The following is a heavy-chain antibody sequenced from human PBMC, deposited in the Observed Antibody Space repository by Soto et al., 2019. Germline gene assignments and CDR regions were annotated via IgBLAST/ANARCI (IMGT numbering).Heavy chain of an antibody. J-gene: IGHJ3*02. CDR3: ASIPREKHWGGAFDI. V-gene: IGHV1-45*02. CDR1: GYTFTYRY. CDR2: ITPFNGNT. D-gene: IGHD7-27*01. Sequence: KVSCKASGYTFTYRYLHWVRQAPGQALEWMGWITPFNGNTNYAQKFQDRVTITRDRSMSTAYMELSSLRSEDTAMYYCASIPREKHWGGAFDIWGQGTMVTVSS.